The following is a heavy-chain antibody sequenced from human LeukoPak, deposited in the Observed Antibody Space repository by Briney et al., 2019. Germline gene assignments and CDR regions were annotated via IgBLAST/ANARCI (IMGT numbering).Heavy chain of an antibody. J-gene: IGHJ4*02. D-gene: IGHD1-26*01. CDR2: MTTSGNTI. CDR3: ARVGGATAVTMYFEY. CDR1: GMTFSGYS. Sequence: GGSLRLSCVVSGMTFSGYSMIWVRQAPGKGLEWLSFMTTSGNTIFYAESVKDRFTISRDNAKKSLYLQMNSLRDEDTAVYYCARVGGATAVTMYFEYWGQGTLVTVTS. V-gene: IGHV3-48*02.